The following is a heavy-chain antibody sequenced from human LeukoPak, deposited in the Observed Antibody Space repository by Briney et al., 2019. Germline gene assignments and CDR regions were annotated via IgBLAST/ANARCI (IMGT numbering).Heavy chain of an antibody. CDR1: GGSTSSGSYY. D-gene: IGHD4-17*01. CDR2: IYTSGST. V-gene: IGHV4-61*02. Sequence: SETLSLTCTASGGSTSSGSYYWSWIRQPAGKGLEWIGRIYTSGSTNYNPSLKSRVTISVDTSKNQFSLKLSSVTAADTAVYYCARDDYGDYAGWFDPWGQGTLVTVSS. CDR3: ARDDYGDYAGWFDP. J-gene: IGHJ5*02.